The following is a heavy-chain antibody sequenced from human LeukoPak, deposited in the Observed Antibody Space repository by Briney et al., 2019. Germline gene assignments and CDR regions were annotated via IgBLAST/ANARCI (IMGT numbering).Heavy chain of an antibody. CDR2: VYYTGNT. D-gene: IGHD3-3*01. J-gene: IGHJ4*02. Sequence: SETLSLTCAVSGGSIRSTLYYWAWIRQPPGKGLEWIGNVYYTGNTYYNPSLKSRVTISVDTSKNQFSLKLTSVTAADTAVYYCARQTGVGLFILPGGRGTLVTVSS. CDR1: GGSIRSTLYY. V-gene: IGHV4-39*01. CDR3: ARQTGVGLFILP.